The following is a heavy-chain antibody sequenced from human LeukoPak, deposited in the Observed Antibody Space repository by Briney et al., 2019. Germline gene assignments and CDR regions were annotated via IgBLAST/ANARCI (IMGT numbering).Heavy chain of an antibody. CDR2: TYYRAKWYN. CDR3: ARDYYGSGSPEGYFDY. Sequence: SQTLSLTCAISGDSVSCNSAAWNWIRQSPSRGLEWLGGTYYRAKWYNDNVTCVKSRITINPDTTKNQFSLQLNSVTPEDTAVYYCARDYYGSGSPEGYFDYWGQGTLVTVSS. D-gene: IGHD3-10*01. J-gene: IGHJ4*02. V-gene: IGHV6-1*01. CDR1: GDSVSCNSAA.